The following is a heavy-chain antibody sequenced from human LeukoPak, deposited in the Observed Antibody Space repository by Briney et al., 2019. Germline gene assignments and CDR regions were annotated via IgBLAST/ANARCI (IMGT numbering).Heavy chain of an antibody. CDR2: LYHSGST. CDR3: ARAKALIVVVPAAYYFDY. CDR1: GYSISSGYY. J-gene: IGHJ4*02. Sequence: SETLSHTCAVSGYSISSGYYWGWIRQPPGKGLEWIGRLYHSGSTYYNPSLTSRVTISVDTSKTQLSLKLSSVTAADTAVYYCARAKALIVVVPAAYYFDYWGQGTLVTVSS. D-gene: IGHD2-2*01. V-gene: IGHV4-38-2*01.